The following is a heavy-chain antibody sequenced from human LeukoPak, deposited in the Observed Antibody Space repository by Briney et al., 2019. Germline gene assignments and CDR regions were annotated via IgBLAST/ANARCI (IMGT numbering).Heavy chain of an antibody. Sequence: GGSLRLSCAVSGFIFTNYAMSWVRQAPGKGLEWVSVIIGSSGSTFYADSVKGRFTISRDKSKNTLYLQMNSLRAEDTAVYYCAKGGYDYVEMGYFDYWGQGTLDTVSS. V-gene: IGHV3-23*01. J-gene: IGHJ4*02. D-gene: IGHD5-12*01. CDR1: GFIFTNYA. CDR3: AKGGYDYVEMGYFDY. CDR2: IIGSSGST.